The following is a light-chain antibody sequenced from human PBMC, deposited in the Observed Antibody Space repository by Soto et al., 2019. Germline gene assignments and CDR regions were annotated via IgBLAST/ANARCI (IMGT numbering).Light chain of an antibody. CDR3: QQYNNSIT. Sequence: EIVLTQSPDTLSLSPGESATLSCRASQSVSSRYLAWYQQKPGQAPMLLIYGASSRATGIPERFSGSGSGTDFTLTISRLEPEDFAVYYCQQYNNSITFGQGTRLEIE. V-gene: IGKV3-20*01. CDR2: GAS. J-gene: IGKJ5*01. CDR1: QSVSSRY.